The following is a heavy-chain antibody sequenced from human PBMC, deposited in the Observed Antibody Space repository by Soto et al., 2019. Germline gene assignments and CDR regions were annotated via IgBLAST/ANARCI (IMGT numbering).Heavy chain of an antibody. J-gene: IGHJ6*03. CDR1: GGTFSSYT. Sequence: GASVKVSCKASGGTFSSYTISWVRQAPGQGLEWMGRIIPILGITNYAQKFQDRVTITRDKSTSTAYMELSSLRSEDTAVYYCAADRSRDFWSGEVNYYYYMDVWGKGTTVTVSS. D-gene: IGHD3-3*01. CDR2: IIPILGIT. CDR3: AADRSRDFWSGEVNYYYYMDV. V-gene: IGHV1-69*02.